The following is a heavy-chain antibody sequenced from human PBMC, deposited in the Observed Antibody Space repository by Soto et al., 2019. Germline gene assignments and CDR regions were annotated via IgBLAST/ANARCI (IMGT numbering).Heavy chain of an antibody. J-gene: IGHJ5*02. CDR1: GGSITRSSHF. Sequence: SETLSLTCSASGGSITRSSHFWGWVRQPPGKGLGWIGTIYFTGNTYYTPSLKSRLTMSIDTSTNEFSLRLNSVTAADTAVYYCAGQTFTIAAASYGRSNWFDPWGPGTLVTVSS. CDR3: AGQTFTIAAASYGRSNWFDP. D-gene: IGHD6-25*01. V-gene: IGHV4-39*01. CDR2: IYFTGNT.